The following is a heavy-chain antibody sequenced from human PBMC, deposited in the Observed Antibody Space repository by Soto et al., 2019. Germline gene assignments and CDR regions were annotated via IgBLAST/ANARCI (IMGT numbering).Heavy chain of an antibody. V-gene: IGHV4-4*02. J-gene: IGHJ6*02. CDR3: ARDRVVLVGATFYYYGMDV. D-gene: IGHD1-26*01. CDR2: IYHSGST. CDR1: GGSISSSNW. Sequence: KASETLSLTCAVSGGSISSSNWWSWVRQPPGKGLEWIGEIYHSGSTNYNPSLKSRVTISVDKSKNQFSLKLSSVTAADTAVYYCARDRVVLVGATFYYYGMDVWGQGTTVTVSS.